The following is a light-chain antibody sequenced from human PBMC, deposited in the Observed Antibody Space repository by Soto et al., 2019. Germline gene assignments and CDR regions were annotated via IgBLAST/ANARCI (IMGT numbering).Light chain of an antibody. CDR2: DAS. Sequence: EIVLTHSPATLSLSPGERATLSCRASQSVSRYLAWYQQKPGQAPRLLIYDASNRATGIPARFSGSGSVTDFTLTISSLEPEDFAVYYCQQRSNWATFGPGTKVDIK. J-gene: IGKJ3*01. CDR1: QSVSRY. V-gene: IGKV3-11*01. CDR3: QQRSNWAT.